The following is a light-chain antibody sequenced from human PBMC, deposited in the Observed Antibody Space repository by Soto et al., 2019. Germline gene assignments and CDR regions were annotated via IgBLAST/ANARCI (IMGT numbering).Light chain of an antibody. CDR3: QQYGSSPPIT. Sequence: DIVWTQSPGTLSLSPGEIATLSCRATQSVSSSYLAWYQQKPGQAPRLLIYGASSRATGIPDRFSGSGSGTDFTLTISRLEPEDFAVYYCQQYGSSPPITFGQGTRLEIK. CDR2: GAS. CDR1: QSVSSSY. V-gene: IGKV3-20*01. J-gene: IGKJ5*01.